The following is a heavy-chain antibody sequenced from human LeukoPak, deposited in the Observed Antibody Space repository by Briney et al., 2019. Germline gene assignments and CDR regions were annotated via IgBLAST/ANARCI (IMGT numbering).Heavy chain of an antibody. J-gene: IGHJ4*02. Sequence: ASVKVSCKASGYTFTSYYMHWVRQAPGQGLEWMAIINPSGGNTSSAQKFQGRSTMTRDTSTSTVYMELSSLRSEDTAVYYCERVILGATNPYFDYWGQGTLVTVSS. CDR1: GYTFTSYY. D-gene: IGHD1-26*01. CDR3: ERVILGATNPYFDY. CDR2: INPSGGNT. V-gene: IGHV1-46*01.